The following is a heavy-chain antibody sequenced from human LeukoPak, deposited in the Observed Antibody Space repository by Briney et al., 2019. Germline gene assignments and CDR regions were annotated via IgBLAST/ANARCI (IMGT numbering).Heavy chain of an antibody. J-gene: IGHJ6*03. CDR2: IRYDGSNK. Sequence: GGSLRLSCAAPGFTFNNYGMHWVRQAPGKGLEWVAFIRYDGSNKYYADSVKGRFTISRDNSKNTLYLQMSSLRAEDTAVYYCAKAGRDCSGGTCYFNYYYYYYMDVWGRGTTATVSS. D-gene: IGHD2-15*01. CDR3: AKAGRDCSGGTCYFNYYYYYYMDV. V-gene: IGHV3-30*02. CDR1: GFTFNNYG.